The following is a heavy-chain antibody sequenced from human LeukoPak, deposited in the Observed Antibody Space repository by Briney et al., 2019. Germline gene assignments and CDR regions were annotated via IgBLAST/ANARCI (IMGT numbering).Heavy chain of an antibody. Sequence: ASVKVSCKASGYTFTSYGISWVRQAPGQGLEWMGWISAYNGNTNYAQKLQGRVTMTTDTSTSTAYMELRSLRSDDTAVYYCARQALGYCSSTSCYSPRDNWFDPWGQGTLVTVSS. V-gene: IGHV1-18*01. D-gene: IGHD2-2*01. CDR3: ARQALGYCSSTSCYSPRDNWFDP. CDR1: GYTFTSYG. CDR2: ISAYNGNT. J-gene: IGHJ5*02.